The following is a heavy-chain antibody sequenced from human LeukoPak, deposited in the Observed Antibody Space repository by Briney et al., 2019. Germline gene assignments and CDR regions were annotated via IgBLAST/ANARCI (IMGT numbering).Heavy chain of an antibody. D-gene: IGHD6-19*01. CDR3: ARLTVAGGWFDP. CDR2: INHSGST. CDR1: GGSFSGYY. J-gene: IGHJ5*02. Sequence: KPSETLSLTCAVYGGSFSGYYWSWIRQPPGKGLEWIGEINHSGSTNYNPSLKSRVTISVDTSKNQFSLKLGSVTAADTAVYYCARLTVAGGWFDPWGQGTLVTVSS. V-gene: IGHV4-34*01.